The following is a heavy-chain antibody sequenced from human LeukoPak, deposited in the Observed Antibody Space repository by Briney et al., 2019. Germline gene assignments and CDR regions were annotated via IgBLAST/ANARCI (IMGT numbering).Heavy chain of an antibody. CDR3: ARDTNWGPQM. Sequence: SETLSLTGTVSGGSISSYYWSWIRQPPGKGLEWIGYIDYSGSTHYNPSLKSRVTMSVNTSRNQFSLKLSSVTAADTAVYYCARDTNWGPQMWGQGTLVTVSS. D-gene: IGHD7-27*01. CDR1: GGSISSYY. J-gene: IGHJ4*02. V-gene: IGHV4-59*01. CDR2: IDYSGST.